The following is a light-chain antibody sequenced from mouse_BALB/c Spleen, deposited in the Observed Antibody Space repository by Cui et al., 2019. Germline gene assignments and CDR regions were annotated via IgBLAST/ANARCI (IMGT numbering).Light chain of an antibody. V-gene: IGKV12-44*01. CDR2: NAK. CDR3: QHHYGTPYT. Sequence: DIQMIQSLASLSASVGETVTITCRASENIYSYLAWYQQKQGKSPQLLVYNAKTLAEGVPSRFSGSGSGTQFSLKINSLQPEDFGSYYCQHHYGTPYTFGGGTKLEIK. J-gene: IGKJ2*01. CDR1: ENIYSY.